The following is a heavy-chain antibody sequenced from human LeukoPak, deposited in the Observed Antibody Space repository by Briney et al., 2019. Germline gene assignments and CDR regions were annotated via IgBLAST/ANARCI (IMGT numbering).Heavy chain of an antibody. CDR1: GLTFSNYG. J-gene: IGHJ2*01. V-gene: IGHV3-23*01. CDR3: AKNLLGSAAFSWYFDL. Sequence: PGGSLRLSCAASGLTFSNYGMSWVRQAPGKGLEWVPSITGSGGSTCVDSVQGRFTISRDNSKNALYLQMSSLRAEDTAVYYCAKNLLGSAAFSWYFDLWGRGTLVTVSS. CDR2: ITGSGGST. D-gene: IGHD1-26*01.